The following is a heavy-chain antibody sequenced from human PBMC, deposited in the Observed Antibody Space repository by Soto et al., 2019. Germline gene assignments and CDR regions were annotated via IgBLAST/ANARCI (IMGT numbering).Heavy chain of an antibody. CDR3: SRVDPGETSPFDH. V-gene: IGHV1-46*03. CDR2: INPSGGST. D-gene: IGHD3-10*01. Sequence: ASVKVSCKASGYTFTSYYMHWVRQAPGQGLEWMGIINPSGGSTSYAQKFQGRVTMTRDTSTSTVYMELSSLRSEDTAVYYCSRVDPGETSPFDHWGQGILVTVSS. CDR1: GYTFTSYY. J-gene: IGHJ4*02.